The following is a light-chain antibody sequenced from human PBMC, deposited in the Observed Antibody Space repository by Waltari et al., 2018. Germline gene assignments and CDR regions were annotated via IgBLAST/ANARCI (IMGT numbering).Light chain of an antibody. J-gene: IGKJ4*01. V-gene: IGKV3-15*01. CDR3: QQYYSNEVT. CDR2: GAS. Sequence: EIVMTQSPATLSVSPGERATLSCRASQNVDSNLAWYQHKPGQAPRLLIYGASTRATDIPARFSGSGSGTEFTLTISSLQSEDFAIYYCQQYYSNEVTFGGGTKVEIK. CDR1: QNVDSN.